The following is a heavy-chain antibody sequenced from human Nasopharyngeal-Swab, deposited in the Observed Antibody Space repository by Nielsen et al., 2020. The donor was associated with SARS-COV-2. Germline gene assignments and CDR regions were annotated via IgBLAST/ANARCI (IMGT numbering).Heavy chain of an antibody. J-gene: IGHJ6*02. CDR2: MNPNSGNT. Sequence: ASVKVSCKASGYTFTSYDINWVRQATGQGLEWMGWMNPNSGNTGYAQKFQGRVTMTRNTSISTAYMELSSLRSDDTAVYYCARDPTSVAGTGDYYYGMDVWGQGTTVTVSS. V-gene: IGHV1-8*01. CDR3: ARDPTSVAGTGDYYYGMDV. CDR1: GYTFTSYD. D-gene: IGHD6-19*01.